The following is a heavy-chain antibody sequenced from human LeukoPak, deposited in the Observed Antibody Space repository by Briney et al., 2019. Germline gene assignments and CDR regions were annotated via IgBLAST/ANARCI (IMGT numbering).Heavy chain of an antibody. CDR1: GASISTYY. CDR3: ARHVATTVTRGYSCHPMDV. Sequence: SETLSLACTASGASISTYYWSWIRQPPGEGLEWIAYIAPSGGAVYNPSLNSRLTVSVDTSKNQFSLKLNSVTAADTAVYYCARHVATTVTRGYSCHPMDVWGKGTTVSVSS. CDR2: IAPSGGA. V-gene: IGHV4-4*09. D-gene: IGHD4-17*01. J-gene: IGHJ6*03.